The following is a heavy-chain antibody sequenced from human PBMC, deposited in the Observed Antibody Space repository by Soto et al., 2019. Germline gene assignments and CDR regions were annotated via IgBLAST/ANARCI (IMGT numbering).Heavy chain of an antibody. Sequence: QVQLVQSGAEVKKPGSSVKVSCKASGGTFSSYAISWVRQAPGQGLEWMGGIIPIFGTANYAQKFQGRVTITADESTSTAYMELSSLRSEETAVYYCARDGSGYYGSGRHDNWFDPWGQGTLVTVSS. CDR2: IIPIFGTA. CDR3: ARDGSGYYGSGRHDNWFDP. V-gene: IGHV1-69*12. CDR1: GGTFSSYA. D-gene: IGHD3-10*01. J-gene: IGHJ5*02.